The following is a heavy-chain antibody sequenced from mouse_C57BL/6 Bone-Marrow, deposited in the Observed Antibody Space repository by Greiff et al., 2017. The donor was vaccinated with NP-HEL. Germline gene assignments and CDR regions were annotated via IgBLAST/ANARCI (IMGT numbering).Heavy chain of an antibody. D-gene: IGHD2-2*01. V-gene: IGHV1-26*01. CDR2: INPNNGGT. J-gene: IGHJ4*01. CDR1: GYTFTDYY. Sequence: EVQLQQSGPELVKPGASVKISCKASGYTFTDYYMNWVKQSHGKSLEWIGDINPNNGGTSYNQKFKGKATLTVDKSSSTAYMELRSLTSEDSAVYYCARRFGYGYAMDYWGQGTSVTVSS. CDR3: ARRFGYGYAMDY.